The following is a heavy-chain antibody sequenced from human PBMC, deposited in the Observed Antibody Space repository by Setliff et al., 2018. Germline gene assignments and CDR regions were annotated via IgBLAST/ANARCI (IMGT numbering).Heavy chain of an antibody. J-gene: IGHJ3*01. CDR2: VRTQGSTYAT. CDR1: GFTFSAVA. D-gene: IGHD6-19*01. Sequence: AGGSLRLSCAASGFTFSAVALHWVRQAPGRGLEWLGRVRTQGSTYATSYAASVEGRFIIARDDSKNTTYLQMNSLRVEDTALYYCATLGYSSGWYGDFDFWGQGTMVTVSS. V-gene: IGHV3-73*01. CDR3: ATLGYSSGWYGDFDF.